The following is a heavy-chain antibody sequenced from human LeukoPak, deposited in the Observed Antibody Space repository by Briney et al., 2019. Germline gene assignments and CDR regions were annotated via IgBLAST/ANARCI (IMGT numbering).Heavy chain of an antibody. D-gene: IGHD5-12*01. CDR3: AKRWLNAFDI. V-gene: IGHV3-20*01. CDR2: INWNGGST. J-gene: IGHJ3*02. CDR1: GFTFDDYG. Sequence: GGSLRLSCAASGFTFDDYGMSWVRQAPGKGLEWVSGINWNGGSTGYADSVKGRFTISRDNAKNSLYLQMNSLRVEDTALYHCAKRWLNAFDIWGQGTMVTVSS.